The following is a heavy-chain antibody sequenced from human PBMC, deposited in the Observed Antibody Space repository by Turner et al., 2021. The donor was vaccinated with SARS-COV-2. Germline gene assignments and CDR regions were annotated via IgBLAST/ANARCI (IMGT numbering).Heavy chain of an antibody. CDR2: FDLEDGET. V-gene: IGHV1-24*01. CDR3: ATGVAVAGTPSDYYYYYGMDV. CDR1: GYTLTELS. Sequence: QLQLGQSRAEVKKPGPSLKVSCKVSGYTLTELSMHWVRQAPGKGLEWMGGFDLEDGETIYAQKFQGSATMTEDTSTDTAYMELSSLRSEDTAVYYCATGVAVAGTPSDYYYYYGMDVWGQGTTVTVSS. D-gene: IGHD6-19*01. J-gene: IGHJ6*02.